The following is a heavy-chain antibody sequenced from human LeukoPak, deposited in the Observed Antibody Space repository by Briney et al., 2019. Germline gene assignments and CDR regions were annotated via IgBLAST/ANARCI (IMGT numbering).Heavy chain of an antibody. Sequence: PSETLSLTCTVSGGSISSYYWSWIRQPPGKGLEWIGEINHSGSTNYNPSLKSRVTISVDTSKNQFSLKLSSVTAADTAVYYCARVTGYSSTWGQGTLVTVSS. J-gene: IGHJ5*02. V-gene: IGHV4-34*01. CDR3: ARVTGYSST. CDR2: INHSGST. D-gene: IGHD6-19*01. CDR1: GGSISSYY.